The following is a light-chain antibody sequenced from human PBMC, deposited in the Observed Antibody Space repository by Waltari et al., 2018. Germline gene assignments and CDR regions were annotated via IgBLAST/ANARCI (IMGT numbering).Light chain of an antibody. Sequence: QSALTQSPSASGSPGQSVTISCTGTSSDVGGYNYVSWYQHHPGKAPKLMIYELSKRPSGVPDRFSGSKSGNTASLTVSGLQAEDEADYYCSSYAGSNNPWVFGGGTKLTVL. CDR3: SSYAGSNNPWV. J-gene: IGLJ3*02. CDR2: ELS. CDR1: SSDVGGYNY. V-gene: IGLV2-8*01.